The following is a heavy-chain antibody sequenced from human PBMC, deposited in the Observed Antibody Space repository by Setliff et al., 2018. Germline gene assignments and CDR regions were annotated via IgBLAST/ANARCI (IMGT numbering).Heavy chain of an antibody. CDR1: GGSISVYY. V-gene: IGHV4-59*01. CDR2: ISSGST. J-gene: IGHJ4*02. D-gene: IGHD2-2*01. Sequence: SETLSLTCTVSGGSISVYYWTWFRQPPGKGLEWIGYISSGSTNYNPSLKSRVTISVDPSKNQFSLRVTSVTAADTDVYYCATNPYQLLNFDYWGQGTLVTVSS. CDR3: ATNPYQLLNFDY.